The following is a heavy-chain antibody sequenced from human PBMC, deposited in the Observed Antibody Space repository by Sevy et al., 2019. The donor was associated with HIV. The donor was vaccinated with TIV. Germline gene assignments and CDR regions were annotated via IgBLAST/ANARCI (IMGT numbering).Heavy chain of an antibody. D-gene: IGHD1-26*01. J-gene: IGHJ5*02. CDR2: ISSSSSYI. V-gene: IGHV3-21*01. CDR1: GFTFSSYS. Sequence: GESLKISCAASGFTFSSYSMNWVRQAPGKGLEWVSSISSSSSYIYYADSVKGRFTISRDNAKNSLYLQMNSLRAEDTAVYYCAREGATSPIFNWFDPWGQGTLVTVSS. CDR3: AREGATSPIFNWFDP.